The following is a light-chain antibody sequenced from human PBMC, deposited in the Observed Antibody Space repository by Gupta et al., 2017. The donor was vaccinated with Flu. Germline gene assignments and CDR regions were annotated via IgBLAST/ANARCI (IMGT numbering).Light chain of an antibody. CDR2: ENN. Sequence: RSNIGAGYDVHWYQQVPGTAPKLLIYENNNRPSGVPDRFSGSKSGTSVSLAITGLQAEDEADYYCQSYDSRLSAWVFGGGTKLTVL. J-gene: IGLJ3*02. CDR3: QSYDSRLSAWV. V-gene: IGLV1-40*01. CDR1: RSNIGAGYD.